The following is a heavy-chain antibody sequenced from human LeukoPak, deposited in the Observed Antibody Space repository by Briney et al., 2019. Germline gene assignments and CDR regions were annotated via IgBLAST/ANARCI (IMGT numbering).Heavy chain of an antibody. J-gene: IGHJ4*02. CDR2: INQDGSVK. D-gene: IGHD6-13*01. CDR1: TFTFSTYW. CDR3: ARDPGSSSFDY. Sequence: GGSLRLSCAAYTFTFSTYWMTWVRQAPGKGPEFVANINQDGSVKNYVDSVKGRFTISRDNAKNSLYLQMNSLRADDTSVYYCARDPGSSSFDYWGQGTLVTVSS. V-gene: IGHV3-7*01.